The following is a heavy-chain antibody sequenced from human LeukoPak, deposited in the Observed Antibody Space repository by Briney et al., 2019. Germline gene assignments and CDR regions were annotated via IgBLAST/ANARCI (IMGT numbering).Heavy chain of an antibody. CDR3: ARGEYGSGSYHIDY. J-gene: IGHJ4*02. CDR2: ISGSSTYI. D-gene: IGHD3-10*01. Sequence: GGSLRLSCAASGFTFSRYSMNWVRQAPGKGLEWVSFISGSSTYIYYADSVKGRFTISRDNAKNSLYLQMNSLRAEDTAVYYCARGEYGSGSYHIDYWGQGTLVTVSS. V-gene: IGHV3-21*01. CDR1: GFTFSRYS.